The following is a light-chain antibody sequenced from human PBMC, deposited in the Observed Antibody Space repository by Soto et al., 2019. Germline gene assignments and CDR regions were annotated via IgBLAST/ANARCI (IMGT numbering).Light chain of an antibody. V-gene: IGKV1-9*01. J-gene: IGKJ5*01. CDR2: AAS. CDR3: QQLNSYTIT. CDR1: QGISSF. Sequence: IQLTQSPSSLSAYVGDRVTITCRASQGISSFLALYQQKPGKDPKLLIHAASTLQSGVPSRFSGSGSGTDFNLTISRLQTEDFATYDCQQLNSYTITFGQGTRLEIK.